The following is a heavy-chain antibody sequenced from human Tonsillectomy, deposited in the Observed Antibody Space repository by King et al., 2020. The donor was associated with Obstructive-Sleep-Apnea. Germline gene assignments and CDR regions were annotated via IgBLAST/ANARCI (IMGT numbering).Heavy chain of an antibody. CDR2: ISWNSGSI. CDR1: GFTFDDYA. CDR3: AKYIRYYDSSGYYKYFDY. D-gene: IGHD3-22*01. Sequence: VQLVESGGGLVQPGRSLRLSCAASGFTFDDYAMHWVRQAPGKGLEWVSGISWNSGSIGYADSVKGRFTISRDKAKNSLYLQMNSLRAEDTALYYCAKYIRYYDSSGYYKYFDYWGQGTLVTVSS. J-gene: IGHJ4*02. V-gene: IGHV3-9*01.